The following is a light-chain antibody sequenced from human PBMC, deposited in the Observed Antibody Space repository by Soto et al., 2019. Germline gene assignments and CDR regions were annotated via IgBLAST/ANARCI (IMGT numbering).Light chain of an antibody. J-gene: IGKJ5*01. CDR2: DTS. CDR1: QSVRAY. Sequence: IVFTQSPDTLSLSPGERATLSCRASQSVRAYLAWYQQKPGQAPRLLIYDTSTRATGIPARFSGSGSGTDFSLTIRGLKPEDFAVYYCQQYRMSPNTFGQGTRLEIK. CDR3: QQYRMSPNT. V-gene: IGKV3-11*01.